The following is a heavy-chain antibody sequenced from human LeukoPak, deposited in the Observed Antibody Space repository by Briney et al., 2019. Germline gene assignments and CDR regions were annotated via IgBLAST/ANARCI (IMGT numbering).Heavy chain of an antibody. D-gene: IGHD6-6*01. Sequence: SETLSLTCAVYDGSFSGYYWTWIRQPPGKGLEWIGEVNSNKNTKYNSSLKSRVTISVDTSKNQFSLRLTSVTAADTAVYYCARGLARSSLPPHRKDLSYFDHWGQGTLVTVSS. V-gene: IGHV4-34*01. J-gene: IGHJ4*02. CDR2: VNSNKNT. CDR1: DGSFSGYY. CDR3: ARGLARSSLPPHRKDLSYFDH.